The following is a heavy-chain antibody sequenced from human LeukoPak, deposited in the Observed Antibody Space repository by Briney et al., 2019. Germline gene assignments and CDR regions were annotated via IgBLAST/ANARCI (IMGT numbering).Heavy chain of an antibody. CDR1: GFTFSSYV. D-gene: IGHD1-14*01. V-gene: IGHV3-23*01. CDR2: ISGSGGST. J-gene: IGHJ2*01. CDR3: ANTGGSVYWSVDI. Sequence: PGGSLRLSCAASGFTFSSYVMSWVRQAPGKGLEWVSAISGSGGSTFYADSVKGRFTISRDNSKNTLYLQMNSLRAEDTAVYYCANTGGSVYWSVDIWGRGTLATVSS.